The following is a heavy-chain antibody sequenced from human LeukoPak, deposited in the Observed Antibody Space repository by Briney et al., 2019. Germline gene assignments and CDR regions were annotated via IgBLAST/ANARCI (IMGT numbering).Heavy chain of an antibody. J-gene: IGHJ4*02. CDR1: GGSISSSNW. CDR2: IYHSGST. Sequence: SETLSLTCAVSGGSISSSNWWSWVRQPPGKGLEWIGEIYHSGSTNYNPSLKSRVTISVDKSKNQFSLKLSSVTAADTAVYYCASSTSPRRYFDYWGQGTLVTVSS. V-gene: IGHV4-4*02. D-gene: IGHD2-2*01. CDR3: ASSTSPRRYFDY.